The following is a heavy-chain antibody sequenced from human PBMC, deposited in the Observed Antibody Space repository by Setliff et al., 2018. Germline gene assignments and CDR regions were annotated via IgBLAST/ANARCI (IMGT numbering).Heavy chain of an antibody. J-gene: IGHJ5*02. D-gene: IGHD3-16*01. CDR1: GGSTNNYH. V-gene: IGHV4-4*07. CDR3: ARDYQGGWFAP. CDR2: LYPNGNT. Sequence: SETLSLTCTVSGGSTNNYHWTWIRQPAGKGLEWIGRLYPNGNTNYNPSLKRRVNMSADSSKNNLSLRLKYVTAADTAVYYCARDYQGGWFAPWGQGIMVT.